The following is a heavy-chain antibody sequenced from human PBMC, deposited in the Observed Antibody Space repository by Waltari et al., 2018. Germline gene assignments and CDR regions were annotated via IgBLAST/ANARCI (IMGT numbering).Heavy chain of an antibody. D-gene: IGHD2-15*01. CDR3: ARGPSGPYGMDV. CDR1: GGSISSHY. J-gene: IGHJ6*02. V-gene: IGHV4-59*11. Sequence: QLQLQESGPGLVKPSETLSLTCTVSGGSISSHYWSWIRQPPGKGLEWIGYIYYSGSTNYNPSLKSRVTISVDTSKNQFSLKLSSVTAADTAVYYCARGPSGPYGMDVWGQGTTVTVSS. CDR2: IYYSGST.